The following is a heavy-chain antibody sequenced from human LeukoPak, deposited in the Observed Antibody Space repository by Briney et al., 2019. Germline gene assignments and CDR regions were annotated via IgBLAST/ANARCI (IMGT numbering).Heavy chain of an antibody. CDR1: GYTFTSYG. J-gene: IGHJ3*02. V-gene: IGHV1-18*01. CDR3: ARDMQRYSTSTSCYRLYI. CDR2: ISAYNGNT. Sequence: ASVKVSFKASGYTFTSYGISWVRQAPGQGLEWMGWISAYNGNTNYAQKLQGRVTMTTDTSTSTAYMELRSLRSDDTAVYYCARDMQRYSTSTSCYRLYIWGQGTMVTVSS. D-gene: IGHD2-2*01.